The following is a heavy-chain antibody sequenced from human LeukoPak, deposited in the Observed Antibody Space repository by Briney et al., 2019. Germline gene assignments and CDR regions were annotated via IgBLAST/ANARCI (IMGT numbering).Heavy chain of an antibody. V-gene: IGHV4-4*02. CDR2: IHYSGST. Sequence: SETLSLTCAVSGGSISSSNWWSWVRQPPGKGLQWIGCIHYSGSTNYNPSLKSRVTISVDTSRNQFSLKLNSVTAADTAVYYCAKSNGYGLVDIWGQGTMVTVSS. J-gene: IGHJ3*02. CDR1: GGSISSSNW. D-gene: IGHD3-10*01. CDR3: AKSNGYGLVDI.